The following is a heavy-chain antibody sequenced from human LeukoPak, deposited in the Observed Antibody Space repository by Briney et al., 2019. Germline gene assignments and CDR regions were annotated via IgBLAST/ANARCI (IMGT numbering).Heavy chain of an antibody. CDR1: GFTVSSNY. D-gene: IGHD3-3*01. CDR2: IYSGGST. Sequence: GGSLRLSCAASGFTVSSNYMSWVRQAPGKGLEWVSVIYSGGSTYYADSVKGRFTISRDNSKNTLYLQMNSLRAEDTAVYYCARGFTIFGVAFFDYWGQGTLVTVSS. CDR3: ARGFTIFGVAFFDY. V-gene: IGHV3-53*01. J-gene: IGHJ4*02.